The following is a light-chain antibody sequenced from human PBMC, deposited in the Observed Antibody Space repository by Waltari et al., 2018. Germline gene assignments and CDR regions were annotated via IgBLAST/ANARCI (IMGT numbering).Light chain of an antibody. CDR1: KGISSW. V-gene: IGKV1-12*01. J-gene: IGKJ2*01. Sequence: DIQMTQSPSSVSASVGDSVTITCRASKGISSWLAWYQQKPGKAPDLLIYATSSLESGVPSRFSGSESGTDFTLTISSLQPEDVAIYYCQQANSFPPTFGQGTKVEIK. CDR2: ATS. CDR3: QQANSFPPT.